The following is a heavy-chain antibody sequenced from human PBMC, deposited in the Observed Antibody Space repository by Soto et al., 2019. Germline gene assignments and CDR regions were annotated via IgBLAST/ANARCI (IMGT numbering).Heavy chain of an antibody. CDR1: GGTFSSHS. V-gene: IGHV1-69*01. CDR2: VITLFGTA. CDR3: AREVGYGDFSAALLD. Sequence: QVPLMQSGAEVKKPGSSVKVSCKASGGTFSSHSINWVRQAPGQGLEWMGGVITLFGTANYAQNFQGRVTITADQSTSTAYMELNNLRSDDTAVYYCAREVGYGDFSAALLDWGQGTLVTVSS. J-gene: IGHJ4*02. D-gene: IGHD4-17*01.